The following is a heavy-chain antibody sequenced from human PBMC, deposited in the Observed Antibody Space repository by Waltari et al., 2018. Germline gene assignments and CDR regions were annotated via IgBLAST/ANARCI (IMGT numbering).Heavy chain of an antibody. J-gene: IGHJ6*03. CDR1: GFTFSSYT. V-gene: IGHV3-30*04. CDR2: RSYDGSNK. Sequence: QVQLVESGGGVVQPGTSLRLSCAASGFTFSSYTIHWVRQAPGKGVDGVVVRSYDGSNKDCADSGKGRFTVSRDNSKNTLDLQMDSLRTEDTALYYCARTYESGSYYYYMDVWGRGTTVAISS. D-gene: IGHD3-3*01. CDR3: ARTYESGSYYYYMDV.